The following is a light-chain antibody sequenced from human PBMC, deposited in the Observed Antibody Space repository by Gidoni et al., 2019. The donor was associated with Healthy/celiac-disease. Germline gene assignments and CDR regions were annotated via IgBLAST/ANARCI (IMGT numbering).Light chain of an antibody. CDR3: QVWDSSSDHPDWV. CDR1: NIGSKS. Sequence: SYVLTQPPPVSVAPGKPARITCGGNNIGSKSVHWYQQKPGQAPVLVVHDDSDRPSGIPERFSGSNSGNTATLTISRVEAGDEADYYCQVWDSSSDHPDWVFGGGTKLTVL. CDR2: DDS. V-gene: IGLV3-21*03. J-gene: IGLJ3*02.